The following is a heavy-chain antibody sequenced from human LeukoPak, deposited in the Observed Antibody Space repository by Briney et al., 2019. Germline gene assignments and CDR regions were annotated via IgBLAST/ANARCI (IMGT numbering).Heavy chain of an antibody. Sequence: ASVKVSCQASGFTFTRSAIKWVRQARGQRLEWIGWIVVGSGNTNYAQKFQERVTVTRDMSTSTAYMELSSLISDDTAVYYCAADSAPDTSVYYYDAFDIWGQGTMVTVSS. J-gene: IGHJ3*02. V-gene: IGHV1-58*02. CDR3: AADSAPDTSVYYYDAFDI. CDR1: GFTFTRSA. D-gene: IGHD3-22*01. CDR2: IVVGSGNT.